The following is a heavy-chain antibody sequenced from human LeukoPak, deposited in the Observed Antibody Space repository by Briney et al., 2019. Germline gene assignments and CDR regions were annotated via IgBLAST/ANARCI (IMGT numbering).Heavy chain of an antibody. CDR3: AKPRDIDSWAFDV. CDR1: GFSFSNYE. CDR2: ISSSASTI. V-gene: IGHV3-48*03. D-gene: IGHD2-15*01. J-gene: IGHJ3*01. Sequence: PGGSLRLSCAASGFSFSNYEMNWVRQAPGKGLEWVSYISSSASTIYYADSVKGRFTISRDNSKNTLNLQMNSLRTEDTAVFYCAKPRDIDSWAFDVWGQGTMVTVSS.